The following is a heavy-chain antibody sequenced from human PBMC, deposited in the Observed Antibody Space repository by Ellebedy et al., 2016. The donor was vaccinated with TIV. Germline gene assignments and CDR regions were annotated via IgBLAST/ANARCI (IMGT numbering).Heavy chain of an antibody. CDR2: VYYSGNT. CDR3: ARNPPTYNWVDS. V-gene: IGHV4-39*01. Sequence: PSETLSLTCTVSGGSISRSSYYWGWIRQPPGKGLEWIGNVYYSGNTDYNPSLKSRVTITVDTSKNQFSLKLRSVTAADTAVYYCARNPPTYNWVDSWGQGILVTVSS. J-gene: IGHJ5*01. CDR1: GGSISRSSYY.